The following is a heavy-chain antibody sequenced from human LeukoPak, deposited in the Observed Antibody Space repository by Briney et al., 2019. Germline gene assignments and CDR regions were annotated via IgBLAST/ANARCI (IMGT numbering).Heavy chain of an antibody. J-gene: IGHJ4*02. CDR3: AKSDYYDSSGHPSSFEY. V-gene: IGHV3-23*01. D-gene: IGHD3-22*01. CDR1: GLPFSSYT. Sequence: PGGPLRLSHAASGLPFSSYTKSWVRQAPGKGLECVSSVSGSGGTTYYADSVKGRFTISRDNSKNTVYLQMNSLRAEDTAVYYCAKSDYYDSSGHPSSFEYWGQGTLVTVSS. CDR2: VSGSGGTT.